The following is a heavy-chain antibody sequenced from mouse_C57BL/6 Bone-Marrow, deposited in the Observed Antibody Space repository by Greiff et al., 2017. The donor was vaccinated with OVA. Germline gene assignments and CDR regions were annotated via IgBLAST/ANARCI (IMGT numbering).Heavy chain of an antibody. CDR2: IYPGDGDT. CDR3: ARHEDGYYASYCDY. J-gene: IGHJ2*01. D-gene: IGHD2-3*01. CDR1: GYAFSSSW. Sequence: VQLVESGPELVKPGASVKISCKASGYAFSSSWMNWVKQRPGKGLEWIGRIYPGDGDTNYNGKFKGKATLTADKSSSTAYMQLSSLTSEDSAVYFWARHEDGYYASYCDYWGQGTTLTVSS. V-gene: IGHV1-82*01.